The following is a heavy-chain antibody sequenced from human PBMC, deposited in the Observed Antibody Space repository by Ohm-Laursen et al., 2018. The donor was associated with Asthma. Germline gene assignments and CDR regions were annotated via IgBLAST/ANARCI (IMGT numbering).Heavy chain of an antibody. J-gene: IGHJ6*02. V-gene: IGHV3-33*08. CDR1: GFTFSSYG. CDR3: ARQYYDFWSGYPYYYYGMDV. Sequence: SLRLSCAASGFTFSSYGMHWIRQAPGKGLEWVAVIWYDGSNKYYADSVKGRFTISRDNSKNTLYLQMNSLRAEDTAVYYCARQYYDFWSGYPYYYYGMDVWGQGTTVTVSS. D-gene: IGHD3-3*01. CDR2: IWYDGSNK.